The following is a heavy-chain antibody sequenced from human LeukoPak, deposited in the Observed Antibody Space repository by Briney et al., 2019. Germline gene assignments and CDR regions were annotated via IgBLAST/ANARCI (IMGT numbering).Heavy chain of an antibody. CDR1: GFTFGDSA. D-gene: IGHD3-22*01. V-gene: IGHV3-23*01. J-gene: IGHJ4*02. Sequence: GGSLRLSCSTSGFTFGDSAMTWFRQAPGKGLEWVSAISGSGGSTYYADSVKGRFTISRDNSKNTLYLQMNSLRAEDTAVYYCAKVPYDSSGYYFDYWGQGTLVTVSS. CDR3: AKVPYDSSGYYFDY. CDR2: ISGSGGST.